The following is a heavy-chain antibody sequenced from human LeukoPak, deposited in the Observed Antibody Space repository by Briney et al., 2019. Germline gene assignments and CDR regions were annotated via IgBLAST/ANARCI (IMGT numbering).Heavy chain of an antibody. CDR1: GASIRNYY. CDR2: IYYSGSP. Sequence: SETLSLTCTVSGASIRNYYWSWIRQSPGKGLEWIGYIYYSGSPNYHPSLESRVAMSVDTSKNQFSLRLSSVTAADTAIYYCARRYSSSWYVGFFDPWGQGTLVTVSS. D-gene: IGHD6-13*01. V-gene: IGHV4-59*08. CDR3: ARRYSSSWYVGFFDP. J-gene: IGHJ5*02.